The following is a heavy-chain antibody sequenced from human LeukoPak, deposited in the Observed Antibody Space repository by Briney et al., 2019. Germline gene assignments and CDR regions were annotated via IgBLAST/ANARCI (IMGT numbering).Heavy chain of an antibody. CDR1: GFTFRSYG. D-gene: IGHD2-15*01. CDR2: IWYDGRNK. Sequence: PGGSLRLSCAASGFTFRSYGFHWVRQAPGKGLEWVAVIWYDGRNKYYADSVKGRFTFSRDNSKNTVYLEMNSLRAEDTAVYYCTRAGQGSVLDYWGQGTLVTVSS. V-gene: IGHV3-33*01. CDR3: TRAGQGSVLDY. J-gene: IGHJ4*02.